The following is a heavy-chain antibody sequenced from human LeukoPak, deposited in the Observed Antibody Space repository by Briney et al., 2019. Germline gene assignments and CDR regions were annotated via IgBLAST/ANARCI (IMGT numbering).Heavy chain of an antibody. V-gene: IGHV3-30-3*01. CDR2: ISYDGSNK. CDR1: GFTFSSYA. Sequence: GGSLRLSCAASGFTFSSYAMHWVRQAPGKGLEWVAVISYDGSNKYYADSVKGRFTISRDNSKNTLYLQMNSLRAEDTAVYYCARVRFYIQLYDYCGQGTLVTVSS. J-gene: IGHJ4*02. CDR3: ARVRFYIQLYDY. D-gene: IGHD5-18*01.